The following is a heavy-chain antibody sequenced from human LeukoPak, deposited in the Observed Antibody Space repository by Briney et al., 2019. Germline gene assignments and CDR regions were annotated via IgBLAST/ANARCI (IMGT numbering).Heavy chain of an antibody. Sequence: GGSLRLSCAASGFTVSSNYMSWVRQAPGKGLEWVSVIYSGGSTYYADSVKGRFTISRDNSKNTLYLQMNSLRAEDTAVYYCAKDSAFYYIDVWGKGTTVIISS. J-gene: IGHJ6*03. CDR3: AKDSAFYYIDV. D-gene: IGHD3-10*01. CDR2: IYSGGST. V-gene: IGHV3-53*01. CDR1: GFTVSSNY.